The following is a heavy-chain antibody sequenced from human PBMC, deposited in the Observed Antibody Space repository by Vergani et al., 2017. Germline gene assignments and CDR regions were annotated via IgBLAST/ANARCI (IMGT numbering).Heavy chain of an antibody. D-gene: IGHD3-9*01. Sequence: QVQVVQSGAEVKKSGASVKVSCKTSGYTFSNYYMHWVRQAPGQGLEWMGIINPSGGHTYYAQKFQGRVTMTRDTSTSTVYMELSSLRSEDTAIYYCAREDYGILTGYRYWGQGTLVTVSA. CDR1: GYTFSNYY. CDR3: AREDYGILTGYRY. CDR2: INPSGGHT. J-gene: IGHJ4*02. V-gene: IGHV1-46*03.